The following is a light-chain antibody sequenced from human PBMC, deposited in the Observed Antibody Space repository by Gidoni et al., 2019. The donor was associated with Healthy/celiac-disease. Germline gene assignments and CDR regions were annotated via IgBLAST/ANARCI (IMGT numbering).Light chain of an antibody. CDR2: QDS. CDR1: KLGDKY. J-gene: IGLJ2*01. V-gene: IGLV3-1*01. Sequence: SYELTQPPPVSVSPGQTASIPCSGDKLGDKYACWYQQKPGQSPVLGIYQDSKRPSGIPERFSGSNSGNTATLTISGTQAMDEADYYCQAWDSSNVVFGGGTKLTVL. CDR3: QAWDSSNVV.